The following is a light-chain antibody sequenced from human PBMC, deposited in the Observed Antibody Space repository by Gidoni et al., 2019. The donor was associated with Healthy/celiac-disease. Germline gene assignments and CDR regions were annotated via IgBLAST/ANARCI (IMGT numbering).Light chain of an antibody. J-gene: IGKJ3*01. V-gene: IGKV1D-17*01. CDR2: PAS. CDR1: QGISNC. Sequence: NIQLTQSPSAMSSSVGDRVTITGRARQGISNCLAWFQQKPGKVHNHLIYPASSLQSGVPSRFSGSESGTEFNLAISSLQPVDFATYSGLQHNSYPPFTFXTXTKVEIK. CDR3: LQHNSYPPFT.